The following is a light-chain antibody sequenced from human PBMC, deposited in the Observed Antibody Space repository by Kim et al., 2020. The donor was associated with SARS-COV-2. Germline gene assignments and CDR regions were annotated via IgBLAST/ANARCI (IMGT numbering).Light chain of an antibody. CDR1: SLRSYY. CDR3: NSRDSSGNHVV. J-gene: IGLJ2*01. CDR2: GKN. V-gene: IGLV3-19*01. Sequence: ALGQTVRITCQGDSLRSYYASWYQQTPGQAPLLVIYGKNNRPSGIPDRFSGSSSGNTASLTITGAQAEDEADYYCNSRDSSGNHVVFGGGTQLTVL.